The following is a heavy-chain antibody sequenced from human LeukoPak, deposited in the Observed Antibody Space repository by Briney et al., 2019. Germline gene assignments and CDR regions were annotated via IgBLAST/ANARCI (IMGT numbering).Heavy chain of an antibody. J-gene: IGHJ4*02. V-gene: IGHV3-23*01. CDR3: AKELSTVRDY. Sequence: GGSLRLSCAASGFIFSSYALSWVRQAPGKGLEWVSTISGSGSTRHSADFVKGRFTISRDNSKNTLYLQMNSLRAEDTAVYYCAKELSTVRDYWGQGTLVTVSS. CDR1: GFIFSSYA. D-gene: IGHD3-10*01. CDR2: ISGSGSTR.